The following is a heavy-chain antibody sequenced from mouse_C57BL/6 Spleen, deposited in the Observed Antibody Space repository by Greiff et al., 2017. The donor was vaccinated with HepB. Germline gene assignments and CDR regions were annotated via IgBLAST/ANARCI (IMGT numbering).Heavy chain of an antibody. V-gene: IGHV1-64*01. CDR3: ARRYYGSSLYWYFDV. CDR1: GYTFTSYW. CDR2: IHPNSGST. D-gene: IGHD1-1*01. J-gene: IGHJ1*03. Sequence: VQLQQPGAELVKPGASVKLSCKASGYTFTSYWMHWVKQRPGQGLEWIGMIHPNSGSTNYNEKFKSKATLTVDKSSSTAYMQLSSLTSEDSAVYYCARRYYGSSLYWYFDVWGTGTTVTVSS.